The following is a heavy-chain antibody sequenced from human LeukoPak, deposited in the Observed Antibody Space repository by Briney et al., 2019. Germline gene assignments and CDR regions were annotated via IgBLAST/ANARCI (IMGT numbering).Heavy chain of an antibody. CDR2: INPSGGST. Sequence: ASVKVSFKASGYTFTSYYMHWVRQAPGQGLEWMGIINPSGGSTSYAQKFQGRVTVTRDTSTSTVHMELSGLRSEDTAVYYCARDQEGFDYWGQGTLVTVSS. CDR1: GYTFTSYY. V-gene: IGHV1-46*01. J-gene: IGHJ4*02. CDR3: ARDQEGFDY.